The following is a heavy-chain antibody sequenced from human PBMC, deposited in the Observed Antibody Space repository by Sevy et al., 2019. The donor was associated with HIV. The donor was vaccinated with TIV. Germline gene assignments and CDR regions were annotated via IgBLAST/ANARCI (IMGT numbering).Heavy chain of an antibody. J-gene: IGHJ4*02. CDR3: ARGRSRYDSSGYYLPQDCDY. CDR2: MNPNSGNT. CDR1: GYTFTSYD. V-gene: IGHV1-8*01. Sequence: ASVKVSCKASGYTFTSYDINWVRQATGQGLEWMGWMNPNSGNTGYAQKFQGRVTMTRNTSISTAYMELSSLRSEDTAVYYCARGRSRYDSSGYYLPQDCDYWGQGTLVTVSS. D-gene: IGHD3-22*01.